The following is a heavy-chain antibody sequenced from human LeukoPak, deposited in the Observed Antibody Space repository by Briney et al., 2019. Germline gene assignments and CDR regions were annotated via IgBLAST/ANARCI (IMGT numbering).Heavy chain of an antibody. CDR2: ISYRGST. CDR1: GVSISSYY. D-gene: IGHD6-19*01. V-gene: IGHV4-59*08. J-gene: IGHJ4*02. CDR3: ARLMVSGTTGKEY. Sequence: SETLSLTCTVSGVSISSYYWSWIRQSPGKGLEWIGYISYRGSTNNNPSLKSRVTMSVDTSKNQFSPKLSSVTAADTAMYYCARLMVSGTTGKEYWGQGTLVTVSS.